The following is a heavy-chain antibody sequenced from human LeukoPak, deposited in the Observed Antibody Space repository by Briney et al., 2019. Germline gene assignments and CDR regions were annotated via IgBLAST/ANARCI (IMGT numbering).Heavy chain of an antibody. CDR2: ISDSGAST. D-gene: IGHD1-26*01. J-gene: IGHJ4*02. Sequence: GGSLRLSCTASGFTFNSYAMSWVRQAPGKGLEWVSTISDSGASTFYADSVKGRFTISRDNPKNTLYVQMNSLRAEDTAVYYCAKIVAISGRPREGFDYWGQGTLVTVSS. V-gene: IGHV3-23*01. CDR3: AKIVAISGRPREGFDY. CDR1: GFTFNSYA.